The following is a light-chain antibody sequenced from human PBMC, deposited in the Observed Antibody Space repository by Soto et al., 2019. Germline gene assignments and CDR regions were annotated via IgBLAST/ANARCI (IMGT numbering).Light chain of an antibody. Sequence: DIQMTQSPSTLSGSVGDRVTITCRASQTISSWLAWYQQKPGKAPKLLIYKASTLKSGVPSRFSGSGSGTEFTLTISSLQPDDVATYYCQQYNSYSEAFGQGTKV. CDR3: QQYNSYSEA. CDR1: QTISSW. J-gene: IGKJ1*01. V-gene: IGKV1-5*03. CDR2: KAS.